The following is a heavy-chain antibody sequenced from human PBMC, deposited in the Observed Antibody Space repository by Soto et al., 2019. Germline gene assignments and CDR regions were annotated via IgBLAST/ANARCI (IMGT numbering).Heavy chain of an antibody. Sequence: PTETLSLTCAVSGGSISSSNWWSWVRQPPGKGLEWIGEIYHSGSTNYNPSLKSRVTISVDKSKNQFSLKLSSVTAADTAVYYCARVGVVRYYYYGMDVWGQGTTVTVS. D-gene: IGHD2-15*01. J-gene: IGHJ6*02. CDR1: GGSISSSNW. CDR3: ARVGVVRYYYYGMDV. V-gene: IGHV4-4*02. CDR2: IYHSGST.